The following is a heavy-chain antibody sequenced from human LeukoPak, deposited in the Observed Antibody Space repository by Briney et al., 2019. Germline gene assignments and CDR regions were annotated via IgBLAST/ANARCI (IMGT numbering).Heavy chain of an antibody. CDR2: ISGRGGST. D-gene: IGHD3-22*01. CDR3: AKSRGSGYYDY. J-gene: IGHJ4*02. V-gene: IGHV3-23*01. Sequence: PGGSLRLSCVASGFTFSSRDWMTWVRQAPGKGLEWVSGISGRGGSTYYADSVKGRFTISRDNSKNTLYVQMNSLRAEDTAVYYCAKSRGSGYYDYWGQGTLVTVSS. CDR1: GFTFSSRDW.